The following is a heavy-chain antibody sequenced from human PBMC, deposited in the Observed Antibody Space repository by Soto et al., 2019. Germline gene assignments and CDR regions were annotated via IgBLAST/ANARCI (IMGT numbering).Heavy chain of an antibody. CDR1: GGSISSYY. Sequence: PSETLSLTCTVSGGSISSYYWSWIRQPPGKGLEWIGYIYYSGSTNYNPSLKSRVTISVDTSKNQFSLKLSSVTAADTAVYYCASTHSGYDSPIDYWGQGTLVTVSS. V-gene: IGHV4-59*01. J-gene: IGHJ4*02. CDR3: ASTHSGYDSPIDY. D-gene: IGHD5-12*01. CDR2: IYYSGST.